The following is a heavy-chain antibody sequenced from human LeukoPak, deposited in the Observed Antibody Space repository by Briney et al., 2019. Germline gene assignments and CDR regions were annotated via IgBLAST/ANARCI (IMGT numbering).Heavy chain of an antibody. J-gene: IGHJ4*02. CDR3: ARERGVGRNPFDY. D-gene: IGHD3-16*01. Sequence: SETLTLTCTVSGGSISSSSYYWGWIRQPPGKGLEWIGSIYYSGSAYYNPSLSSRVTMSMDTSKNQISLKPSSVTAADTAVYYCARERGVGRNPFDYWGQGILVTVSS. CDR1: GGSISSSSYY. V-gene: IGHV4-39*07. CDR2: IYYSGSA.